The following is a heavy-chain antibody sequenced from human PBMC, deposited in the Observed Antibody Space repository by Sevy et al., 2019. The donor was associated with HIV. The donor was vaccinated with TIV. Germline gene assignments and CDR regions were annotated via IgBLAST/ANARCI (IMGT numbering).Heavy chain of an antibody. D-gene: IGHD5-12*01. V-gene: IGHV2-5*02. Sequence: SGPTLVNPTQTLTLTCTFSGFSLSTSGVGVGWIRQPPGKALEWLALIYWEDDKRYSPSLKSRLTITKDTSKNQVVLTMTNMDPVDTATYYCANSPRMVATIPDWFDPWGQGTLVTVSS. CDR2: IYWEDDK. CDR3: ANSPRMVATIPDWFDP. J-gene: IGHJ5*02. CDR1: GFSLSTSGVG.